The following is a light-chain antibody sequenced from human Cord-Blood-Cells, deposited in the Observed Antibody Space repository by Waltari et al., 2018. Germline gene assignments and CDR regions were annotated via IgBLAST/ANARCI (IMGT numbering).Light chain of an antibody. CDR2: DVS. V-gene: IGLV2-11*01. CDR3: CSYAGSYTHVV. Sequence: QSALTQPRSVSGSPGQSVTISCTGTSSDVCGFNHVSWYQQPPGKAPKLMIYDVSKRPSGVPDRFSGSKAGNTASLTISGLQAEDEADYYCCSYAGSYTHVVFGGGTKLTVL. J-gene: IGLJ2*01. CDR1: SSDVCGFNH.